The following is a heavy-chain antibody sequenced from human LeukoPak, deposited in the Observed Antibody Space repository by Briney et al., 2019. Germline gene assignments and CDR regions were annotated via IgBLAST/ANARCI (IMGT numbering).Heavy chain of an antibody. V-gene: IGHV1-2*02. D-gene: IGHD6-19*01. CDR2: INPNSGGT. J-gene: IGHJ4*02. CDR1: GYTFTGHY. Sequence: GASVKVSCKASGYTFTGHYMHWVRQAPGQGLEWMGWINPNSGGTNYAQKFQGRVTMTRDTSINTAYLELSRSDDTAVYYCARDSGSSGWDPTNFFDYWGQGTLVTVSS. CDR3: ARDSGSSGWDPTNFFDY.